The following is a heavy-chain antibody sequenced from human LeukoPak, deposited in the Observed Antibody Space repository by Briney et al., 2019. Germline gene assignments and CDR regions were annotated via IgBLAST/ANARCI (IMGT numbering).Heavy chain of an antibody. J-gene: IGHJ6*02. CDR1: GFTFSDYA. V-gene: IGHV3-23*03. CDR2: IYRGGST. CDR3: ARGTSRSEMGTSTITVYYYGMDV. D-gene: IGHD5-24*01. Sequence: GGSLRLSCAASGFTFSDYAMTWVRQAPGKGLEWVSVIYRGGSTSYADTVKGRFTISRDNFKNTLHLQMNSLRAEDTAVYYCARGTSRSEMGTSTITVYYYGMDVWGQGTTVTVSS.